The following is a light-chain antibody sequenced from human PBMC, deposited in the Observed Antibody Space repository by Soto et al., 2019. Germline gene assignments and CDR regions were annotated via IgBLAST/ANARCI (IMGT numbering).Light chain of an antibody. CDR2: EVN. Sequence: QSALTQPPSASGSPGQSVTISCTGTSSDVGGYNYVSWYQQHPGKVPKLMVYEVNKRASGVPDRFSGSKSGTTASLTVSGLQAEDEADYYCTSYAGGNNVFGTGTKLTVL. CDR1: SSDVGGYNY. J-gene: IGLJ1*01. CDR3: TSYAGGNNV. V-gene: IGLV2-8*01.